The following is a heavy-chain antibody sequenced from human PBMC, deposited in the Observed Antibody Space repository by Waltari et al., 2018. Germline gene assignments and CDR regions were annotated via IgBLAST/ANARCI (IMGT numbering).Heavy chain of an antibody. CDR3: ASRIMVGFDY. Sequence: EVQLVESGGGLVQPGGSLRLSCAASKIPVRNNYMRWVRQAPGKGLQWVATIYSGGSTNYADSLKGRFAISRDNSKNTLYLQMNSLRAEDTAVYYCASRIMVGFDYWGQGTLVTVSS. V-gene: IGHV3-66*01. D-gene: IGHD3-10*01. CDR2: IYSGGST. CDR1: KIPVRNNY. J-gene: IGHJ4*02.